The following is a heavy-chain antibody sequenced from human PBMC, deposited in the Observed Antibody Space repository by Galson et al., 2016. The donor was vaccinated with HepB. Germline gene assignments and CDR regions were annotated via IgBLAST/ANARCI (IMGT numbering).Heavy chain of an antibody. CDR1: GFTFSNAW. Sequence: SLRLSCAASGFTFSNAWMSWVRQAPGKGLEWVGRVKSKSDGGTADYAAPMKGRFTISRDDSKNTLYLQMNSLKTEDTAVYYCTTIPRTNMVRGVIPVDFWGQGTVLTVSS. CDR3: TTIPRTNMVRGVIPVDF. D-gene: IGHD3-10*01. J-gene: IGHJ4*02. CDR2: VKSKSDGGTA. V-gene: IGHV3-15*01.